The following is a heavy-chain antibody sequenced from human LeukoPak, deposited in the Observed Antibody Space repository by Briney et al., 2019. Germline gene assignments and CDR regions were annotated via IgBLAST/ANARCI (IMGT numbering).Heavy chain of an antibody. V-gene: IGHV4-39*07. Sequence: SETLSLTCTVSGGSISSSSYYWGWIRQPPGKGLEWIGSIYYSGSTNYNPSLKSRVTISVDTSKNQFSLKLSSVTAADTAVYYCARVGSPLLWFGEHVYWFDPWGQGTLVTVSS. CDR1: GGSISSSSYY. D-gene: IGHD3-10*01. CDR2: IYYSGST. CDR3: ARVGSPLLWFGEHVYWFDP. J-gene: IGHJ5*02.